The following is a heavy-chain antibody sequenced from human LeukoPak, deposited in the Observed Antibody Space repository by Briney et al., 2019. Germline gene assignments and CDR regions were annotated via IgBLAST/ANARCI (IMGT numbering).Heavy chain of an antibody. CDR1: GFTFTTYW. D-gene: IGHD3-10*02. J-gene: IGHJ6*04. CDR2: INQDGTEK. CDR3: AELGITMIGGV. Sequence: GESLRLSCAASGFTFTTYWMSWVRQLPGKGLEWVANINQDGTEKYYVDSVKGRFTISRDNAKNSLYLQMNSLRAEDTAVYYCAELGITMIGGVWGKGTTVTISS. V-gene: IGHV3-7*01.